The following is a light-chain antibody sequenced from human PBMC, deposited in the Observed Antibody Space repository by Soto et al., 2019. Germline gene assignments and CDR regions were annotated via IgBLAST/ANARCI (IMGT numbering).Light chain of an antibody. CDR2: EVS. CDR1: SSDVGGYNY. Sequence: GAPGQSITISCTGTSSDVGGYNYVSWYQQHPGKAPKLMIYEVSNRPSGVSNRFSGSKSGNTASLTISGLQAEDEADYYCSSYTSSSTLDVFGTGTKVTVL. V-gene: IGLV2-14*01. CDR3: SSYTSSSTLDV. J-gene: IGLJ1*01.